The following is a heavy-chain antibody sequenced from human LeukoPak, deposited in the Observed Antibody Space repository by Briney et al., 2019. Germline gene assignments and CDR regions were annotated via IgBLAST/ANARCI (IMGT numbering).Heavy chain of an antibody. V-gene: IGHV4-38-2*01. J-gene: IGHJ4*02. Sequence: SETLSLTCAVSGYSISSGYYWGWIRPPPGKGLEWIGSIYHSGSIYYNPSLKNRVTISVDTSKNQFSLKLSSVTAADTAVYYCAGGYYDSSGYYWNYFDYWGQGTLVTVSS. CDR3: AGGYYDSSGYYWNYFDY. CDR2: IYHSGSI. D-gene: IGHD3-22*01. CDR1: GYSISSGYY.